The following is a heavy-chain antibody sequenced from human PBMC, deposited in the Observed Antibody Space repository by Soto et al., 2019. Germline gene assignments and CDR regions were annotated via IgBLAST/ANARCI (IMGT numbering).Heavy chain of an antibody. CDR2: IYHSGST. D-gene: IGHD3-10*01. CDR3: AKVRESRGPQPFDY. V-gene: IGHV4-4*02. Sequence: QVQLQESGPGLVKPSGTLSLTCAVSGGSISSSNWWSWVRQPPGKGLEWMGEIYHSGSTNYNPSLKSRVTISVDKSKNQFSLKLNSVTAADTAVYYCAKVRESRGPQPFDYWGQGTLVTVSS. J-gene: IGHJ4*02. CDR1: GGSISSSNW.